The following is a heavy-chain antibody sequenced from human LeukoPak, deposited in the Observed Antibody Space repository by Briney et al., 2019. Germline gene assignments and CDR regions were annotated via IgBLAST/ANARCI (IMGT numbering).Heavy chain of an antibody. Sequence: GGSLRLSCAASGFTFSSYPMNWVRQAPGKGLEWVSSISTSSSHIYFANSVKGRFTISRDNAKNSLYLQMNSLTAEDTAVYYCARGGGYCSGGSCSPMDVWGKGTTVTVSS. CDR1: GFTFSSYP. D-gene: IGHD2-15*01. CDR3: ARGGGYCSGGSCSPMDV. J-gene: IGHJ6*03. V-gene: IGHV3-21*01. CDR2: ISTSSSHI.